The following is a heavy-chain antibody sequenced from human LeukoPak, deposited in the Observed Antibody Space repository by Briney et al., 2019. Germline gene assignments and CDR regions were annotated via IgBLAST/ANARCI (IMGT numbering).Heavy chain of an antibody. Sequence: GGSLRLSCAASGFTFSSYGMHWVRQAPGKGLEWVAVIWYDGSNKYYADSVKGRFTISRDNSKNTLYLQMNSLRAEDTAVYYCARSGYSSSWYGGAEYNWFDPWGQGTLVTVSS. CDR1: GFTFSSYG. CDR2: IWYDGSNK. J-gene: IGHJ5*02. D-gene: IGHD6-13*01. V-gene: IGHV3-33*01. CDR3: ARSGYSSSWYGGAEYNWFDP.